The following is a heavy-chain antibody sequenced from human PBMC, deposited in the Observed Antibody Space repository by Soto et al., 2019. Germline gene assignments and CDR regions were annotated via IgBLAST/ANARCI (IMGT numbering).Heavy chain of an antibody. CDR3: AVGYCSSTSCYVYYYYMDV. J-gene: IGHJ6*03. D-gene: IGHD2-2*01. CDR2: ISGSGGST. V-gene: IGHV3-23*01. Sequence: EVQLLESGGGLVQPGGSLRLSCAASGFTFSSYAMSWVRQAPGKGLEWVSAISGSGGSTYYADSVKGRFTISRDNSKNPLYLQMNSLRAEDTAVYYCAVGYCSSTSCYVYYYYMDVWGKGTTVTVSS. CDR1: GFTFSSYA.